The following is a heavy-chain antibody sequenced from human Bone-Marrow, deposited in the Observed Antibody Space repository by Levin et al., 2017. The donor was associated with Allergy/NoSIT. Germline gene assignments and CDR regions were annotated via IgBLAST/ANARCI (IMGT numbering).Heavy chain of an antibody. CDR2: ISYDGNYK. CDR3: ASTMTTGGDFDY. D-gene: IGHD1-1*01. V-gene: IGHV3-30*03. Sequence: GGSLRLSCAASGFTVSNYGMHWVRQAPGKGLEWVAVISYDGNYKYYADSVKGRFTISRDVSKNTLFLQMNSLSGDDTGVYYCASTMTTGGDFDYWGQGTLVLVSS. J-gene: IGHJ4*02. CDR1: GFTVSNYG.